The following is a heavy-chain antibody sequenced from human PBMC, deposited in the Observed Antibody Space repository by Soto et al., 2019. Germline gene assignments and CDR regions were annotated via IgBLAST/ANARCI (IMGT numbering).Heavy chain of an antibody. V-gene: IGHV4-61*01. CDR3: ARAGYSSSWYYFDY. Sequence: QVQLQESGPGLVKPSETLSLSCTVSGGSVSSGSDYWSWIRQPPGKGLESIGYIYYSGSTNYNPTLKSRVTISIDTAKNQFSLKLSSVTAADTAVYYCARAGYSSSWYYFDYWGQGTLVTVSS. D-gene: IGHD6-13*01. CDR1: GGSVSSGSDY. CDR2: IYYSGST. J-gene: IGHJ4*02.